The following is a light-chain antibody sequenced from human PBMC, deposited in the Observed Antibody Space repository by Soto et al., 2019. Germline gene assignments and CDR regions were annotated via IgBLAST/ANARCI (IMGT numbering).Light chain of an antibody. Sequence: DIQMTQSPSTLSASVGDRVTITCRASQSISSWLAWYQQKPGKAPKLLIYDASSLESEVPSRFSGSGSGTEFTLAISSLQPDDFANYYCQQYNSYPITFSQVTRLESK. CDR1: QSISSW. CDR3: QQYNSYPIT. V-gene: IGKV1-5*01. CDR2: DAS. J-gene: IGKJ5*01.